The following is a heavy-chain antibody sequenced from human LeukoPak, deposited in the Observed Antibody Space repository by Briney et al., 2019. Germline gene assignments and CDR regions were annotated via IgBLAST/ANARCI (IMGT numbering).Heavy chain of an antibody. J-gene: IGHJ3*02. Sequence: PGGSLRLSCAASGFIFSSYGMHWVRQAPGKGLEWVAVIWYDGSNKYYADSVKGRSTIPRDNIKNTLYLQMNSLRAEDTAVYYCARASINGDELGAFDIWGQGTMVTVSS. CDR3: ARASINGDELGAFDI. CDR2: IWYDGSNK. CDR1: GFIFSSYG. V-gene: IGHV3-33*01. D-gene: IGHD4-17*01.